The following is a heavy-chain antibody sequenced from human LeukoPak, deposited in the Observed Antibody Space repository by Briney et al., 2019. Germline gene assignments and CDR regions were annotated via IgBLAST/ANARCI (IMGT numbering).Heavy chain of an antibody. Sequence: TGGSLRLSCAASGFTFSSYAMSWVRQAPGKGLEWVSAISGSGGSTYYADSVKGRFTISRDNSKNTLYLQMNSLRAEDTAVYYCAKKRGSSMYELFTWFFPWGQGSQVTVS. CDR3: AKKRGSSMYELFTWFFP. CDR1: GFTFSSYA. D-gene: IGHD6-13*01. J-gene: IGHJ5*02. CDR2: ISGSGGST. V-gene: IGHV3-23*01.